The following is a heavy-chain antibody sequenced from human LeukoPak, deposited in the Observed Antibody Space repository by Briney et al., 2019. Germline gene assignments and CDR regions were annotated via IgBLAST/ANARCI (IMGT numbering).Heavy chain of an antibody. J-gene: IGHJ4*02. V-gene: IGHV3-23*01. CDR1: GFTFNSYA. D-gene: IGHD2-2*01. Sequence: GGSLRLSCAASGFTFNSYAMNWVRQAPGKGLEWVSAISGRGGSTYYADYVKGRSTISRDNSKNMLYLQMNSLRAEDTAVHYCAKSMAGYCDSTIDNWGQGTLVTVSS. CDR2: ISGRGGST. CDR3: AKSMAGYCDSTIDN.